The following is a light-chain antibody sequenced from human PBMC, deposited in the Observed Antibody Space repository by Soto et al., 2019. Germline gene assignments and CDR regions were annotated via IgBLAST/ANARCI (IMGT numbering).Light chain of an antibody. CDR3: FSYPSTATYL. CDR1: SSDVGNYKY. V-gene: IGLV2-14*01. CDR2: EVS. J-gene: IGLJ1*01. Sequence: QSVLTQPASGSGSPGQSITISCTGTSSDVGNYKYVSWYQQHPGKAPKLMIYEVSNRPSGVSNRFSGSKSGNTASLTISGLHAEDQTAYYCFSYPSTATYLFGTRSKVTV.